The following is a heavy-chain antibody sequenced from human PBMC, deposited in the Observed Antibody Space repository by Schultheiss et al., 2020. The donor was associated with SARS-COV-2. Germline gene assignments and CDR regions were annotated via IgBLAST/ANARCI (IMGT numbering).Heavy chain of an antibody. CDR1: RDTFSSYA. D-gene: IGHD3-9*01. V-gene: IGHV1-69*05. CDR2: IIPISGTA. J-gene: IGHJ5*02. CDR3: ARDHSDILNYNWFDP. Sequence: SVKVSCKASRDTFSSYAITWVRQAPGQGLEWMGGIIPISGTANYAQKLQGRVAMTTDTSTSTAYMELRSLRSDDTAVYYCARDHSDILNYNWFDPWGQGTLVTVSS.